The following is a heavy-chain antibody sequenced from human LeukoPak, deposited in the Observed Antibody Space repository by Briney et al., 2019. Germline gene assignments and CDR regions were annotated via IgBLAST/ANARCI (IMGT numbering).Heavy chain of an antibody. J-gene: IGHJ4*02. CDR2: ISGSGGST. CDR1: GFTFSGYA. Sequence: PGGSLRLSCAASGFTFSGYAMSWVRQAPGKGLEWVSSISGSGGSTFYADSLKGRFTISRDNSKNTLYLQMNSLRAEDTAVYYCARDSPIAVAGSNDYWGQGTLVTVSS. CDR3: ARDSPIAVAGSNDY. D-gene: IGHD6-19*01. V-gene: IGHV3-23*01.